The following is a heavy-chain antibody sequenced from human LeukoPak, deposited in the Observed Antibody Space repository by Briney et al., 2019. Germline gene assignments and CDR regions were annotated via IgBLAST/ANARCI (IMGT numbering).Heavy chain of an antibody. J-gene: IGHJ6*03. CDR3: ARGFAARPGLDYYYMDV. CDR2: IYSGGST. D-gene: IGHD6-6*01. V-gene: IGHV3-53*01. Sequence: GGSLRLSCAASGFTVSSNYMSWVRQAPGKGLEWVSVIYSGGSTYYADSVKGRFTISRDNSKNTLYLQMNSLRAEDTAVYYCARGFAARPGLDYYYMDVWGKGTTVTVSS. CDR1: GFTVSSNY.